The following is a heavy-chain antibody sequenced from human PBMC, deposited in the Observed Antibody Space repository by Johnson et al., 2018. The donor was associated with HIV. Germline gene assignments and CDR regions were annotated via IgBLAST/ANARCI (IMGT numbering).Heavy chain of an antibody. D-gene: IGHD3-16*01. CDR3: ARGQGGAIPHDACYI. Sequence: QVQLVESGGGLVKPGRSLRLSCAASGFTFSDYYMSWIRQAPGKGLEWVAVISYDGSNKYYADSVKGRFTISRDNSKNTLYLQMGSLRAEDMAVYYCARGQGGAIPHDACYIWGQGTMVTVSS. J-gene: IGHJ3*02. CDR1: GFTFSDYY. CDR2: ISYDGSNK. V-gene: IGHV3-30*14.